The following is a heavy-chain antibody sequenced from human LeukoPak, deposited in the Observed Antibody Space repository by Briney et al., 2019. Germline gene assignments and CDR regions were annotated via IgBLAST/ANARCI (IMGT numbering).Heavy chain of an antibody. CDR2: IFPGDSDT. CDR3: ARHWGRFLEWGLNWFDP. V-gene: IGHV5-51*01. CDR1: GYSFTSYW. J-gene: IGHJ5*02. Sequence: GESLKISCKGSGYSFTSYWIAWVRQMPGKGLEWMGIIFPGDSDTKYSPSLQGQVTISADKSISTAYLQWSSLKASDTAMYYCARHWGRFLEWGLNWFDPWGQGTLVTVSS. D-gene: IGHD3-3*01.